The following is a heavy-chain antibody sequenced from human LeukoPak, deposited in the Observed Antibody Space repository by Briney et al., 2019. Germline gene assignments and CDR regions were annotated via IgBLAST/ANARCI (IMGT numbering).Heavy chain of an antibody. CDR2: IRYDGSNK. V-gene: IGHV3-30*02. Sequence: QSGGSLRLSCAASGFTFSSYGMHWVRQAPGKGLGWVAFIRYDGSNKYYADPVKGRFTISRDNSKNTLYLQMNSLRAEDTAVYYCARPDILTGSYFDYWGQGTLVTVSS. J-gene: IGHJ4*02. D-gene: IGHD3-9*01. CDR1: GFTFSSYG. CDR3: ARPDILTGSYFDY.